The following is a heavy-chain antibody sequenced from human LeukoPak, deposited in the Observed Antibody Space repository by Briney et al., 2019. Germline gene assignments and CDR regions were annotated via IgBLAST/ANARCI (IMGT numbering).Heavy chain of an antibody. J-gene: IGHJ4*02. D-gene: IGHD3-22*01. CDR3: AKDRYYYDSSGYYDY. Sequence: PGGSLRLSCAASRFTFSNFAMHWVRQAPGKGLEWVAFISYDGSNKYYADSVKGRFTISRDNSKNTLYLQINSLRAEDTAVYYCAKDRYYYDSSGYYDYWGQGTLVTVSS. CDR1: RFTFSNFA. CDR2: ISYDGSNK. V-gene: IGHV3-30-3*01.